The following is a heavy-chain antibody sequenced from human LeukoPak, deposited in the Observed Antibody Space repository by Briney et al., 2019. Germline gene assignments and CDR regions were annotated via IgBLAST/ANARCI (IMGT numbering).Heavy chain of an antibody. V-gene: IGHV1-69*04. CDR3: ARVPLLLSPGDYAWFDP. J-gene: IGHJ5*02. D-gene: IGHD4-17*01. Sequence: SVKVSCKASGGTFSSYAISWVRQAPGQGLEWMGRIIPIFGIANYAQKFQGRVTITADKSTSTAYMELSSLRSEDTAVYYCARVPLLLSPGDYAWFDPGGQGTLVTVSS. CDR2: IIPIFGIA. CDR1: GGTFSSYA.